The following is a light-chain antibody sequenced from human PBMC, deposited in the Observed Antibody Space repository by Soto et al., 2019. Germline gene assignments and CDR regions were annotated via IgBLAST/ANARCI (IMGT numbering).Light chain of an antibody. CDR3: QQYKSLYT. J-gene: IGKJ2*01. CDR1: QSISSW. V-gene: IGKV1-5*03. Sequence: DIQMTQSPSTLSASVGDRVTITCRASQSISSWLAWYQQKPGKAPKLLIYKASSLESGVPSRFSSSGSGTQFTLTITILQPDDFATYYCQQYKSLYTFGQGTKLEIK. CDR2: KAS.